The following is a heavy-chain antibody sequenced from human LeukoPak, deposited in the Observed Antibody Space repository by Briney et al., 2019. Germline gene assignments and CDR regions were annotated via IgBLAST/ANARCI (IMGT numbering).Heavy chain of an antibody. Sequence: GGSLRLSCAASGFFFSNNWVSWVRDGPGEGLGWVCNIKQDGSETYYVDSVKGRFTISRDNAENSVYLQMNSLRAEDTAVYYCATYSSGNGREFQHWGQGILVTVSS. CDR1: GFFFSNNW. J-gene: IGHJ1*01. CDR3: ATYSSGNGREFQH. V-gene: IGHV3-7*01. CDR2: IKQDGSET. D-gene: IGHD3-22*01.